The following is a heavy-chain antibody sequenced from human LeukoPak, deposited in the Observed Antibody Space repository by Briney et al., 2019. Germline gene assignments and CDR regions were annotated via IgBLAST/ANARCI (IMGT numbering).Heavy chain of an antibody. CDR3: ARGLRQGSAWSWGPKEKSYQYMDV. J-gene: IGHJ6*04. D-gene: IGHD6-19*01. V-gene: IGHV4-34*01. Sequence: SETLSLTCAVYGGSFSGYYWSWIRQLPGKGLEWIGEINHSGSTNYNPSLESRVTVSADTSRNQLSLSLTSVTAADSAVYFCARGLRQGSAWSWGPKEKSYQYMDVWGTGTTVIVSS. CDR2: INHSGST. CDR1: GGSFSGYY.